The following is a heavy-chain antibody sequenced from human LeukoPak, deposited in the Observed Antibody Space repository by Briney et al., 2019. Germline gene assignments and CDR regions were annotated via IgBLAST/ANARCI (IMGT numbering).Heavy chain of an antibody. Sequence: GGSLRLSCAASGFTFRSYWMHWVRQAPGKGLVWVSHINSDGSNTDYVDSVKGRFTISRDNAKNTLYLQMNSLRAEDTAMYYCARDRSVDGTVWGQGTLVTVSS. J-gene: IGHJ4*02. D-gene: IGHD6-19*01. CDR2: INSDGSNT. CDR1: GFTFRSYW. V-gene: IGHV3-74*01. CDR3: ARDRSVDGTV.